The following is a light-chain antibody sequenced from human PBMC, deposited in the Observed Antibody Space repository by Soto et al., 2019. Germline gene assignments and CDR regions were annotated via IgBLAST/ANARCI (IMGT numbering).Light chain of an antibody. Sequence: QSVLTQPPSASGTPGQRVTISCSGSSSNIGSNTVNWYQQLPGTAPKLLIYSNNQRPSRVPDRFSGSKSGTSASLAISGPQSEDEADYYCAAWDDSLNGVFGGGTKLTVL. J-gene: IGLJ3*02. CDR1: SSNIGSNT. V-gene: IGLV1-44*01. CDR3: AAWDDSLNGV. CDR2: SNN.